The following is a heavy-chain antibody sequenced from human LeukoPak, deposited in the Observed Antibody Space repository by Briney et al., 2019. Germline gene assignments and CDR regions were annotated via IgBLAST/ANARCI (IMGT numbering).Heavy chain of an antibody. CDR3: ARDRSSIASYYYYGMDV. J-gene: IGHJ6*02. D-gene: IGHD6-6*01. CDR1: GFNFSNYG. CDR2: IWYDGSNK. Sequence: GGSLILSCAAPGFNFSNYGMHWVRQAPGKGLEWVAVIWYDGSNKYYADSVKGRFTSSRDNSKNTLYLQMNSLRAEDTAVYYCARDRSSIASYYYYGMDVWGQGTTVTVSS. V-gene: IGHV3-33*01.